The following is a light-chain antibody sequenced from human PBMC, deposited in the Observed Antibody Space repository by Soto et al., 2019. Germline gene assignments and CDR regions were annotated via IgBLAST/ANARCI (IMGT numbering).Light chain of an antibody. CDR3: AAWDDSLNAPV. CDR2: SNN. J-gene: IGLJ2*01. V-gene: IGLV1-44*01. Sequence: QSVLTQPASASGTPGQRVTISCSGTNSNIGSNTVNWYQHLPGTAPKLLIYSNNQRPSGVPARFSGSGSGTSASLAISGLQYEDEASYYCAAWDDSLNAPVFGGGTKLTVL. CDR1: NSNIGSNT.